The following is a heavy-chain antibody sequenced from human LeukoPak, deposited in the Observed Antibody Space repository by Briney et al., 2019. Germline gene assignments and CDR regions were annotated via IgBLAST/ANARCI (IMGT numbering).Heavy chain of an antibody. CDR1: GFTFSSYA. CDR2: ISYDGSNK. V-gene: IGHV3-30*04. J-gene: IGHJ4*02. D-gene: IGHD6-19*01. CDR3: TKDAPDSGGWFFFDS. Sequence: GGSLRLSCAASGFTFSSYAMHWVRQAPGKGLEWVAVISYDGSNKYYADSVKGRFTISRDNSKNTLYLQMTSLRAEDTAVYYCTKDAPDSGGWFFFDSWGQGTLVTVSS.